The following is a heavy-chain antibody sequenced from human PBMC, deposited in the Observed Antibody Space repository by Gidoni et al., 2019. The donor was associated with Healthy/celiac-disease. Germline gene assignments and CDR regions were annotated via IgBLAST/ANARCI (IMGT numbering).Heavy chain of an antibody. D-gene: IGHD3-3*01. Sequence: EVQLVQSGAEVNKPGASLKISCKGSGDSFTSYGIGWVRQMPGKGREWMGVIYPGDSDTRYSPSFQGQVTISADKSISTAYLQWSSLKASDTAMYYCARPVDDYGMDVWGQGTTVTVSS. V-gene: IGHV5-51*01. CDR2: IYPGDSDT. CDR3: ARPVDDYGMDV. CDR1: GDSFTSYG. J-gene: IGHJ6*02.